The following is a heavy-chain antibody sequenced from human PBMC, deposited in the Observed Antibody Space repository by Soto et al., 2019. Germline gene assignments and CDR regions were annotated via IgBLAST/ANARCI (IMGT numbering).Heavy chain of an antibody. CDR1: GGSISSSSNY. J-gene: IGHJ4*02. Sequence: PSETLSLTCTVSGGSISSSSNYWGWIRQPPGKGLEWIASIYYSGGTYYNSSLKSRVTISVDMSKNQFSLKLTSVTAADTAVYYCARTSGSYYDFDYWGQGTPVTVSS. D-gene: IGHD1-26*01. CDR2: IYYSGGT. CDR3: ARTSGSYYDFDY. V-gene: IGHV4-39*01.